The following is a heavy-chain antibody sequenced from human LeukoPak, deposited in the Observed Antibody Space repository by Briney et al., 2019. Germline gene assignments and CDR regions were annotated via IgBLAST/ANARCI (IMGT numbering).Heavy chain of an antibody. CDR2: IYTSGST. Sequence: SETLSLTCTVSGGSISSYYWSWIRQTAGKGLEWIGRIYTSGSTDYNPSLKSRVTISVDTSKNQFSPKLNSVTAADTAVYYCARGFSGSFYYYYYMDVWGKGTTVTVSS. CDR3: ARGFSGSFYYYYYMDV. J-gene: IGHJ6*03. CDR1: GGSISSYY. D-gene: IGHD1-26*01. V-gene: IGHV4-4*07.